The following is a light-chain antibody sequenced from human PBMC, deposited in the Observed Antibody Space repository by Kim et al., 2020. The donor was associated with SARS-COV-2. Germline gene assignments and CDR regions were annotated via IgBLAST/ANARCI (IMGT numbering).Light chain of an antibody. CDR1: KLGDKY. CDR2: QDS. CDR3: QAWDISIWV. J-gene: IGLJ3*02. V-gene: IGLV3-1*01. Sequence: SYELTQPPSVSVSPGQTVSITCSGDKLGDKYASWYQQRPGQSPVLVLYQDSKRPSGIPERFSGSNSGNTATLTISGTQAMDEADYYCQAWDISIWVFGGGTQLTVL.